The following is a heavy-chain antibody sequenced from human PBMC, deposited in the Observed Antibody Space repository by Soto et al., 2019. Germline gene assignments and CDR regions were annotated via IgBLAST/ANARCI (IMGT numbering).Heavy chain of an antibody. CDR3: AKGSVISTRPYYFDY. V-gene: IGHV3-53*01. J-gene: IGHJ4*02. Sequence: PGGSLRLSCAASGFTVSNYYMSWVRQAPGRGLQWVSVIYTAGPTYYADSVKGRFTISRDNSKNTLYLQMNSLRAEDTAVYYCAKGSVISTRPYYFDYWGRGTLVTVSS. CDR2: IYTAGPT. D-gene: IGHD3-10*01. CDR1: GFTVSNYY.